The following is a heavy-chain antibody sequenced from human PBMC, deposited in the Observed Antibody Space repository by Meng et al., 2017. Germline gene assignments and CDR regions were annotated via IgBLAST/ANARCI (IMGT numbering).Heavy chain of an antibody. J-gene: IGHJ4*02. D-gene: IGHD2-2*01. Sequence: QLQLQESGPGLGKPSETLSLTCAVSGGSISSTDWWSWVRQPPGKGLEWIGEISHSENTKYNPSLKSRVSISVDTSKNQFSLKLSSVTAADTAVYYCARGGVVVPAAVFDYWGQGTLVTVSS. CDR2: ISHSENT. CDR3: ARGGVVVPAAVFDY. CDR1: GGSISSTDW. V-gene: IGHV4-4*02.